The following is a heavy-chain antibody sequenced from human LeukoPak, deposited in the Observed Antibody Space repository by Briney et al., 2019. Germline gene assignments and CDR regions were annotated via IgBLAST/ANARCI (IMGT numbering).Heavy chain of an antibody. V-gene: IGHV3-48*04. CDR3: ARDFDYGDYIDF. Sequence: QPGGSLRLSCVASGFTFSTYTFNWVRQAPGKGLEWLSYISSGGLTIFYADSVKGRFTISRDNTKNAIYSDMTNLRAEDTAVYYCARDFDYGDYIDFWGQGTLVAVSS. CDR1: GFTFSTYT. J-gene: IGHJ4*02. D-gene: IGHD4/OR15-4a*01. CDR2: ISSGGLTI.